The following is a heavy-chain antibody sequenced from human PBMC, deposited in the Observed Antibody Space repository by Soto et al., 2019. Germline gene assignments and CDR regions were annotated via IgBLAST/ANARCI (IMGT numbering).Heavy chain of an antibody. CDR1: GGTFSSYA. CDR3: ARSYCSSTSCYTWLYYGMDV. Sequence: AASVKVSCKASGGTFSSYAISWVRQAPGQGLEWMGGIIPIFGTANYAQKFQGRVTITADESTSTAYMELSSLRSEDTAVYYCARSYCSSTSCYTWLYYGMDVWGQGTTVTVSS. J-gene: IGHJ6*02. CDR2: IIPIFGTA. D-gene: IGHD2-2*02. V-gene: IGHV1-69*13.